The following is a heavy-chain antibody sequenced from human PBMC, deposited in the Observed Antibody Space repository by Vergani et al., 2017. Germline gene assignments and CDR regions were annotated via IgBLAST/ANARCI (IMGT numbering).Heavy chain of an antibody. Sequence: QVQLVQSGAEVKKPGSSVKVSCKASGGTFSSYTISWVRQAPGQGLEWMGIINPSGGSTSYAQKFQGRVTMTRDTSTSTVYMELSSLRSEDTAVYYCAIGPHDGYKYWGQGTLVTVSS. J-gene: IGHJ4*02. CDR1: GGTFSSYT. CDR3: AIGPHDGYKY. D-gene: IGHD5-24*01. V-gene: IGHV1-46*03. CDR2: INPSGGST.